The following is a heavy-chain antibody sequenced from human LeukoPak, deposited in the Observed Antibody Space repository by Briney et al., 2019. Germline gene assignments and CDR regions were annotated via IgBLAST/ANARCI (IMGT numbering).Heavy chain of an antibody. CDR1: GYTFTGFH. V-gene: IGHV1-2*02. D-gene: IGHD6-19*01. J-gene: IGHJ4*02. Sequence: ASVKVSCKASGYTFTGFHMHWVRQAPGQGLEWMGCINLYSGGTNYAQNFQGRVTMTRDTSISTVYMELSRLRSDDTAVYYCARGIAVAGDLDFWGQGALVTVSS. CDR3: ARGIAVAGDLDF. CDR2: INLYSGGT.